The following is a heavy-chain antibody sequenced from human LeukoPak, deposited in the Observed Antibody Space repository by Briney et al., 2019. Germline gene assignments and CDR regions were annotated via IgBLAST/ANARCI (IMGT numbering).Heavy chain of an antibody. CDR3: ARGGYDFWGGYYPDY. Sequence: ASVKVSCKASGYTFTTYGSSWVRQAPGQGLEWKGRISTYNGNTNYAQKLQGSVTMTTDTSTSTPYMELRSLRSDDTAVYYCARGGYDFWGGYYPDYWGQGTLVTVSS. CDR1: GYTFTTYG. J-gene: IGHJ4*02. CDR2: ISTYNGNT. V-gene: IGHV1-18*01. D-gene: IGHD3-3*01.